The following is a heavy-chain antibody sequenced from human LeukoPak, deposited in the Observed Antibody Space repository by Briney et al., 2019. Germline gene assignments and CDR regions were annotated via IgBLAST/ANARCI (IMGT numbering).Heavy chain of an antibody. J-gene: IGHJ4*02. Sequence: SETLSLTCTVSGGSISSSSYYWGWIRQLPGKGLEWIGSIYYSGSTYYNPSLKSRVTISVDTSKNQFSLKLSSVTAADTAVYYCARRITMVRGVTSRYFDYWGQGTLVTVSS. CDR3: ARRITMVRGVTSRYFDY. CDR2: IYYSGST. D-gene: IGHD3-10*01. V-gene: IGHV4-39*01. CDR1: GGSISSSSYY.